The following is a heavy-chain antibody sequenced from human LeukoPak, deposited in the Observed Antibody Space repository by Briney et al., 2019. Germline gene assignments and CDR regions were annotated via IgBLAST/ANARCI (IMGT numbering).Heavy chain of an antibody. CDR2: IHYSGDI. CDR1: GASISTSY. J-gene: IGHJ4*02. CDR3: ARVGCSGGSFYPDY. Sequence: SETLSLTCTVSGASISTSYWYWIRQPPGKGLEWIGYIHYSGDINYNPSLKSRVTISAYTSKNQLSLKLSSVTAADTAVYYCARVGCSGGSFYPDYWGQGTLVTVSS. D-gene: IGHD2-15*01. V-gene: IGHV4-59*01.